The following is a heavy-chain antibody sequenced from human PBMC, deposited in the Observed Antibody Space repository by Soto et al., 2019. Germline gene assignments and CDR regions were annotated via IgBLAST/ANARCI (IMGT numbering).Heavy chain of an antibody. V-gene: IGHV3-23*01. Sequence: GGSLRLSCAASGFTFSSYAMSWVRQAPGKGLEWVSAISGSGGSTYYADSVKGRFTISRDNSKNTLYLQMNSLRAEDTAVYYCAKDIVVVVAATFEAFDIWGQGTMVTVSS. J-gene: IGHJ3*02. D-gene: IGHD2-15*01. CDR1: GFTFSSYA. CDR2: ISGSGGST. CDR3: AKDIVVVVAATFEAFDI.